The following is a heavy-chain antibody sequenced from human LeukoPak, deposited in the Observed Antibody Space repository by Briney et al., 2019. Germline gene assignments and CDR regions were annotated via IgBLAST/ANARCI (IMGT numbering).Heavy chain of an antibody. CDR2: TYYRSKWYN. CDR1: GDNFSSNSVV. CDR3: ARGVYGGKTSFDY. J-gene: IGHJ4*02. Sequence: SQTLSLTCVISGDNFSSNSVVWNWIRQSPSRGLEWLGRTYYRSKWYNDYAVSVKSRITINPDTSKNQISLQLNSMTPEDTAVYYCARGVYGGKTSFDYWGQGTLVTVSS. V-gene: IGHV6-1*01. D-gene: IGHD4-23*01.